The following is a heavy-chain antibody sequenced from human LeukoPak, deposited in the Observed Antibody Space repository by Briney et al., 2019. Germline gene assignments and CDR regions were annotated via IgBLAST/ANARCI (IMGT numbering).Heavy chain of an antibody. CDR2: IYYSGST. D-gene: IGHD5-18*01. V-gene: IGHV4-39*01. J-gene: IGHJ4*02. CDR1: GDSISSSSYY. Sequence: SETLSLTCIVSGDSISSSSYYWGWIRKPPGKGLEWIGSIYYSGSTFYNSSLQSRVTISIDTAKNRFSLKLTSVTAADTALYCCAGLGIQPWLDYWGQGTLVTVSS. CDR3: AGLGIQPWLDY.